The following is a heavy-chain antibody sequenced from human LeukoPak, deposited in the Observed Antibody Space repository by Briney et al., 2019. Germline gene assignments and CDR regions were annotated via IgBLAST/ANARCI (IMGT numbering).Heavy chain of an antibody. J-gene: IGHJ5*02. V-gene: IGHV4-34*01. CDR2: INHSGST. D-gene: IGHD3-10*01. CDR1: GGSFSGYY. Sequence: SETLSLTCAVYGGSFSGYYWSWIRQPPGKGLEWIGEINHSGSTNYNPSLKSQVTISVDTSKNQFSLKLSSVTAADTAVYYCARAAITMVRGVSYWFDPWGQGTLVTVSS. CDR3: ARAAITMVRGVSYWFDP.